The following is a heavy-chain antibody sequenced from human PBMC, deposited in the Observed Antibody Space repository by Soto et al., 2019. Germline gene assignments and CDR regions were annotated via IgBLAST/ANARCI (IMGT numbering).Heavy chain of an antibody. J-gene: IGHJ4*02. Sequence: EVQLLDSGGGLVQPGGSLRLSCAASGFTFNNYAMTWVRQAPGKGLEWVSAISGGGDTTSYADSVKGRFTFSRDGSKNTLYLQMSSLRAEDTALYYCAKGRGGSGSLTPRVDFWGQGTLVTVSS. D-gene: IGHD3-10*01. CDR1: GFTFNNYA. CDR2: ISGGGDTT. V-gene: IGHV3-23*01. CDR3: AKGRGGSGSLTPRVDF.